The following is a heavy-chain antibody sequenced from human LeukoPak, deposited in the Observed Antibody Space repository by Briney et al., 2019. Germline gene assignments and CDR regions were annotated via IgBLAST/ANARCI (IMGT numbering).Heavy chain of an antibody. Sequence: SESLSLTCAAYGRSFSGYYWSWIRHPPGKGLEWMGEINHSGSTTYNPALKSGATISVNTSKNQSSLKLSSVTAADTAVYYCARRGLGWLQLNPQYAFYIWGQGTMVTVSS. V-gene: IGHV4-34*01. CDR1: GRSFSGYY. D-gene: IGHD5-24*01. CDR2: INHSGST. J-gene: IGHJ3*02. CDR3: ARRGLGWLQLNPQYAFYI.